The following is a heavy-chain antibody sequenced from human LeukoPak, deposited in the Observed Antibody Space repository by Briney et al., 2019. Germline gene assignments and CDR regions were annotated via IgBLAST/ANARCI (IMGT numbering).Heavy chain of an antibody. J-gene: IGHJ6*03. D-gene: IGHD3-10*01. Sequence: SETLSLTCTVSGGSISSGSYYWSWIRQPAGKGLEWIGHIYTSGSTNYNPSLKSRVTISVDTSKNQFSLKLSSVTAADTAVYYCARDRVMVRALPHYYYYMDVWGKGTTVTVSS. CDR1: GGSISSGSYY. V-gene: IGHV4-61*09. CDR2: IYTSGST. CDR3: ARDRVMVRALPHYYYYMDV.